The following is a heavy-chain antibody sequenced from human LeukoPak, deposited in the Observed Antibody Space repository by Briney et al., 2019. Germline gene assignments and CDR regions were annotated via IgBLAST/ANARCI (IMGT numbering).Heavy chain of an antibody. J-gene: IGHJ4*02. CDR2: INTNTGNP. D-gene: IGHD2-21*02. CDR1: GFTFTSHA. V-gene: IGHV7-4-1*02. CDR3: ARYGDSAFFDY. Sequence: GASIEVLWQAFGFTFTSHAMKWVGQAPGQRLEWMGWINTNTGNPTYAQGFTGRFVFSLDTSVSTAYLQISSLKAEDTAVYYCARYGDSAFFDYWGQGTLVTVSS.